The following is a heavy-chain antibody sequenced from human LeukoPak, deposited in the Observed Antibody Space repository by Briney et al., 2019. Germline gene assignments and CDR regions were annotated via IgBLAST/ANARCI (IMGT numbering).Heavy chain of an antibody. CDR3: ARGHRRLGELLSLDY. J-gene: IGHJ4*02. Sequence: GASVKVSCKASGYTFTSYAMHWVRQAPGQRLEWMGWINAGNGNTKYSQKFQGRVTITRDTSASTAYMELSSLRSEDTAVYYCARGHRRLGELLSLDYWGQGTLVTVSS. CDR2: INAGNGNT. D-gene: IGHD3-16*01. V-gene: IGHV1-3*01. CDR1: GYTFTSYA.